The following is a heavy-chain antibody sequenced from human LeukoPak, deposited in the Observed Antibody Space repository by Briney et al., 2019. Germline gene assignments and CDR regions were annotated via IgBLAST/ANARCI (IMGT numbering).Heavy chain of an antibody. CDR1: GFTFSSYS. CDR3: ARYYGSGSYPTYYFDY. Sequence: GGSLRLSCAASGFTFSSYSMNWVRQAPGKGLEWVSYISSSSSTIYYADSVKGRFTISRDNSKNTLYLQMNSLRAEDTAVYYCARYYGSGSYPTYYFDYWGQGTLVTVSS. CDR2: ISSSSSTI. D-gene: IGHD3-10*01. V-gene: IGHV3-48*01. J-gene: IGHJ4*02.